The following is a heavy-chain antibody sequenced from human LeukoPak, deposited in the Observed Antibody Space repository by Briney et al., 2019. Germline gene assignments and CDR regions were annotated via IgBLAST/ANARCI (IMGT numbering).Heavy chain of an antibody. Sequence: SETLSLTCTVSGGSIGSYYWSWIRQPPGKGLEWIGYIYYSGSTNYNPSLKSRVTISVDTSKNQFSLKLSSVTAADTAVYYCARDGLGDYDSSGYYFAAFDIWGQGTMVTVSS. CDR3: ARDGLGDYDSSGYYFAAFDI. D-gene: IGHD3-22*01. CDR2: IYYSGST. CDR1: GGSIGSYY. V-gene: IGHV4-59*01. J-gene: IGHJ3*02.